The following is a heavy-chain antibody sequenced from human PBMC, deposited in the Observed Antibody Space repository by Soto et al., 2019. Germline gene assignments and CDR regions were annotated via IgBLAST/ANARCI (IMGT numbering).Heavy chain of an antibody. J-gene: IGHJ5*02. CDR1: GGSVSSGSYY. CDR2: IYYSGST. D-gene: IGHD3-22*01. CDR3: ARVDGYYFPVWRLDP. V-gene: IGHV4-61*01. Sequence: SETLSLTCTVSGGSVSSGSYYWSWIRQPPGKGLEWIGYIYYSGSTNYNPSLKSRVTISVDTSKNQFSLKLSSVTAADTAVYYCARVDGYYFPVWRLDPWGQGTSVTAPQ.